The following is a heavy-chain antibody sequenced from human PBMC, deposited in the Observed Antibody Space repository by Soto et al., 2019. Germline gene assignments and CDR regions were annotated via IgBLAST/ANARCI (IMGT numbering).Heavy chain of an antibody. J-gene: IGHJ4*02. D-gene: IGHD4-17*01. CDR1: GFTFSNYW. Sequence: GGSLRLSCTASGFTFSNYWMSWVRQAPGKGLEWVANMKPDGSEKYYVDSVKGRFTISRDNAQNSLGLQMNSLRAEDTAVYYCARAGGTTVTGLWHFDSWGQGTLVT. CDR3: ARAGGTTVTGLWHFDS. V-gene: IGHV3-7*01. CDR2: MKPDGSEK.